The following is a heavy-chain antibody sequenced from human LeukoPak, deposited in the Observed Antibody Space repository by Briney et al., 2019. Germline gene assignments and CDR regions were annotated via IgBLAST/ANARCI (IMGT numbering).Heavy chain of an antibody. D-gene: IGHD6-13*01. CDR3: ARESIAAAGNYYYYYMDV. V-gene: IGHV4-59*01. CDR1: GGSISSYY. CDR2: IYYSGST. Sequence: PSETLSLTCTVPGGSISSYYWSWIRQPPGKGLEWIGYIYYSGSTNYNPSLKSRVTILVDTSKNQFSLKLSSVTAADTAVYYCARESIAAAGNYYYYYMDVWGKGTTVTVSS. J-gene: IGHJ6*03.